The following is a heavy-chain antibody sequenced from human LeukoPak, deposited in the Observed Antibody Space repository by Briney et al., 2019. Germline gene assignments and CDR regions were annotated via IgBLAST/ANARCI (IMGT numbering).Heavy chain of an antibody. D-gene: IGHD3-22*01. Sequence: GGSLRLSCAASVFTFSSYSMNWVRQAPGKGLEWVSSISSSSSYIYYADSVKGRFTISRDNAKNSLYLQMNSLRAEDTAVYYCAREGDYYDSSGYYSNWFDPWGQGTLVTVSS. V-gene: IGHV3-21*01. CDR2: ISSSSSYI. CDR1: VFTFSSYS. J-gene: IGHJ5*02. CDR3: AREGDYYDSSGYYSNWFDP.